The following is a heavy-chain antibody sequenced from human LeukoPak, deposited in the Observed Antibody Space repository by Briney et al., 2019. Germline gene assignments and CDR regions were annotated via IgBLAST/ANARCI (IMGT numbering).Heavy chain of an antibody. D-gene: IGHD2-8*02. CDR1: GVTFFTYG. Sequence: GGSLTLSCAASGVTFFTYGRHWVRQAPGKGLEWVAFIRYDGTNKYYADSVKGRFPIARDNSKNTLHLQMNSLRAEDTAVYYCAKEEGRYCTGVSCNERVIYWGQGTLVSVSS. CDR3: AKEEGRYCTGVSCNERVIY. V-gene: IGHV3-30*02. CDR2: IRYDGTNK. J-gene: IGHJ4*02.